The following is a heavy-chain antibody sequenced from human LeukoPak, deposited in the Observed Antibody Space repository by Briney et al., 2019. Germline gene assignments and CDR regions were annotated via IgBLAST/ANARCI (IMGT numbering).Heavy chain of an antibody. CDR2: IYYSGST. J-gene: IGHJ4*02. CDR3: ARLRGYSYALDY. V-gene: IGHV4-39*07. Sequence: PSETLSLTCTVSGGSISSSSYYWGWIRQPPGKGLEWIGSIYYSGSTYYNPSLKSRVTISVDTSKYQFSLKLSSVTAADTAVYYCARLRGYSYALDYWGQGTLVTVSS. D-gene: IGHD5-18*01. CDR1: GGSISSSSYY.